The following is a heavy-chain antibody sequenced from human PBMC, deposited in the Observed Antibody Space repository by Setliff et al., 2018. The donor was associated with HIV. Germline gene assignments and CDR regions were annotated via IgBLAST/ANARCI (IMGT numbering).Heavy chain of an antibody. D-gene: IGHD3-10*01. CDR2: INQDGSER. J-gene: IGHJ4*02. V-gene: IGHV3-7*03. Sequence: GGSLRLSCAASGFTFSSYAMSWVRQAPGKGLEWVANINQDGSERHYVDSVKGRFTISRDNAKNSLYLQMNSLRAEDTAVYYCAKKTAAYTSGSWLHYWGQGTLVTVSS. CDR1: GFTFSSYA. CDR3: AKKTAAYTSGSWLHY.